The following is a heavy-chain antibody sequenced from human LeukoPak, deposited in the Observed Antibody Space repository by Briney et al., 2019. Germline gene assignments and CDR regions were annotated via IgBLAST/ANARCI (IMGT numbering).Heavy chain of an antibody. Sequence: GGSLRLSCAASGFNFHDYAIQWVQQAPGKGLEWVSGITWNSGSIDYADSVKGRFTISRDNAKNSLYLQMNGLRAEDTAVYYCAELGITMIGGVWGKGTTVTISS. V-gene: IGHV3-9*01. D-gene: IGHD3-10*02. CDR1: GFNFHDYA. CDR2: ITWNSGSI. CDR3: AELGITMIGGV. J-gene: IGHJ6*04.